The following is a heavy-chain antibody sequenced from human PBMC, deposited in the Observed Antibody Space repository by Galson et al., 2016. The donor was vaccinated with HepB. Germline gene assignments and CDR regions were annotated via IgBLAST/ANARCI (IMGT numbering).Heavy chain of an antibody. CDR3: ARVKRYIVATIQKGPLDY. D-gene: IGHD5-12*01. Sequence: SLRLSCAASGFTFSTSGMHWVRQAPGKGLEWVAVISYDGSNKYYADSVKGRFTISRDNSKNTLYLQMNSLRAEDAAVYYCARVKRYIVATIQKGPLDYWGQGTLVTVSS. CDR1: GFTFSTSG. J-gene: IGHJ4*02. V-gene: IGHV3-30*19. CDR2: ISYDGSNK.